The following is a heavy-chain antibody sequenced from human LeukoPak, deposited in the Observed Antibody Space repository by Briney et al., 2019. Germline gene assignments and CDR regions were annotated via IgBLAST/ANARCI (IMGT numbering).Heavy chain of an antibody. J-gene: IGHJ1*01. CDR3: AKGIAVAAFQH. CDR2: ISYDGSNK. D-gene: IGHD6-19*01. CDR1: GFTFSSYG. Sequence: GRSLRLSCAASGFTFSSYGMHWVRQAPGKGLEWVAVISYDGSNKYYADSVKGRFTISRDNSKNTLYLQMNSLRAEDTAVYYCAKGIAVAAFQHWGQGTLVPSPQ. V-gene: IGHV3-30*18.